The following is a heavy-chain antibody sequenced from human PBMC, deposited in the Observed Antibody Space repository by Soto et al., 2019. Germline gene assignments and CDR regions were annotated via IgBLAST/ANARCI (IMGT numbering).Heavy chain of an antibody. CDR1: GGSISSGGYY. J-gene: IGHJ5*02. Sequence: SETLSLTCTVSGGSISSGGYYWSWIRQHPGKGLEWIGYIYYSGSTYYNPSLKSRVTISVDTSKNQFSLKLSSVTAADTAVYYCARDCNYDSNGYLNWFDPWGQGSLVTVSS. CDR3: ARDCNYDSNGYLNWFDP. D-gene: IGHD3-22*01. V-gene: IGHV4-31*03. CDR2: IYYSGST.